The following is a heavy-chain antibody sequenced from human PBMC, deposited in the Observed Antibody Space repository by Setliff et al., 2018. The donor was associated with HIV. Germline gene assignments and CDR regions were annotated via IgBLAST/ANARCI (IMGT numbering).Heavy chain of an antibody. CDR2: ISGSGGST. CDR1: GFTFSSFA. V-gene: IGHV3-23*01. J-gene: IGHJ4*02. Sequence: LSLSCAASGFTFSSFAMSWVRQAPGKGLEWVSGISGSGGSTYHRDSVKGRFTLSRDNSKNTVYLQVGSLRPDDTAMYYCARSRPYNSALDYWGQGTLVTVSS. D-gene: IGHD6-25*01. CDR3: ARSRPYNSALDY.